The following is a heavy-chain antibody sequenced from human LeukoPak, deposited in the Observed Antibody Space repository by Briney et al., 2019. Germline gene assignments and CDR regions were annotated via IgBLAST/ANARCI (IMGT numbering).Heavy chain of an antibody. CDR3: ARQDIVVVPAALDY. D-gene: IGHD2-2*01. CDR1: GYSISSGYY. Sequence: PSETLSLTYAVSGYSISSGYYRGWIRQPPGKGLEWIGSIYHSGSTYYNPSLKSRVTISVDTSKNQFPLKLSSVTAADTAVYYCARQDIVVVPAALDYWGQGTLVTVSS. CDR2: IYHSGST. V-gene: IGHV4-38-2*01. J-gene: IGHJ4*02.